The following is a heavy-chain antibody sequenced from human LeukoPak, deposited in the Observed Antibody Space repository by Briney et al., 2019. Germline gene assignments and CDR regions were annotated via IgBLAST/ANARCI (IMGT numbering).Heavy chain of an antibody. J-gene: IGHJ4*02. V-gene: IGHV4-39*02. CDR3: ARKGPEHLPTYFDH. Sequence: SETLSLTCTVSGGSISSSSYYWGWIRQPPGKGLEWIGRIYYTGSTYYNPSLSGRVAISLDKSRNHFTLMVTAVTAADTAFYYCARKGPEHLPTYFDHWGRGILVTVSS. CDR2: IYYTGST. CDR1: GGSISSSSYY. D-gene: IGHD2-21*01.